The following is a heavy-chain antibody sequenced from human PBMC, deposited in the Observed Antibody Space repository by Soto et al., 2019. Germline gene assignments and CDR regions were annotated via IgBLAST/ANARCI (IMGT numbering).Heavy chain of an antibody. CDR2: ISAYNGNT. CDR3: ATGGFWGVSGDWFDP. Sequence: ASVKVSCKXSGYTFTSYGISWVRQAPGQGLEWMGWISAYNGNTNYAQKLQGRVTMTTDTSTRTAYMEARSLRSYDTAVYYGATGGFWGVSGDWFDPWGQGTLVTVS. CDR1: GYTFTSYG. J-gene: IGHJ5*02. V-gene: IGHV1-18*01. D-gene: IGHD3-16*01.